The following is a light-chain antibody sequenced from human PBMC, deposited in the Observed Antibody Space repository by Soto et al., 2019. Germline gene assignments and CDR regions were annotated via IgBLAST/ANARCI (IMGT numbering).Light chain of an antibody. CDR3: QLYGSSPKYT. CDR2: GPS. CDR1: PSASRSY. V-gene: IGKV3-20*01. Sequence: EIVLTQSPGTLSLSPGARATLSCRASPSASRSYLAGYQQKPGRAPMLLVLGPSSRATGIPDRFSGSGSWADFTLTINSLVAEDFVVDYCQLYGSSPKYTFGQGTKVEI. J-gene: IGKJ2*01.